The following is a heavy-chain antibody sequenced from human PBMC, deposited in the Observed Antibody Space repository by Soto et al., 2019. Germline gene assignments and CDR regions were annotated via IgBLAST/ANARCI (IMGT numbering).Heavy chain of an antibody. CDR1: GFTFSSYA. J-gene: IGHJ6*02. Sequence: PGGSLRLSCAASGFTFSSYAMSWVRQAPGKGLEWVSAISGSGGSIYYADSVKGRFTISRDNAKNSLYLQMNSLRAEDTAVYYCASPSACIRCNGEGSRYYGMDVWGQGTTVTVSS. D-gene: IGHD3-10*01. CDR3: ASPSACIRCNGEGSRYYGMDV. CDR2: ISGSGGSI. V-gene: IGHV3-23*01.